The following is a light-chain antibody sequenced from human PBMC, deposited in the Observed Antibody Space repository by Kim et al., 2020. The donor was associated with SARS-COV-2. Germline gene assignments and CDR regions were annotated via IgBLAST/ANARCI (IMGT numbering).Light chain of an antibody. CDR3: QQYKGYPYT. Sequence: SASVGDTVTITGRASQSISRWLAWYQQKPGKAPKLLIFKSSSLESGVPPRFSGSDSGTDFILTINNLQPVDFATYYCQQYKGYPYTFGQGTKLEI. CDR2: KSS. V-gene: IGKV1-5*03. CDR1: QSISRW. J-gene: IGKJ2*01.